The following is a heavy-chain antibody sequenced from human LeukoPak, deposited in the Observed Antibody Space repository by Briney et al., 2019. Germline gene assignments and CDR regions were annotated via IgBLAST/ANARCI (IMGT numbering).Heavy chain of an antibody. D-gene: IGHD3-16*01. V-gene: IGHV1-8*03. CDR3: ARGVMGDYVWGDYYYYMDV. J-gene: IGHJ6*03. CDR2: MNPNSGNT. CDR1: GYTFTSYD. Sequence: ASVKVSCKASGYTFTSYDINWVRQATGQGLEWMGWMNPNSGNTGYAQKFQGRVTITRNTSISTAYMELSSLRSEDTAVYYCARGVMGDYVWGDYYYYMDVWGKGTTVTVSS.